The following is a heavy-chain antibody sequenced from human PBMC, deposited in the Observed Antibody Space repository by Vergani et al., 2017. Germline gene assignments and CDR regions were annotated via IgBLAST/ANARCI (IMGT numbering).Heavy chain of an antibody. CDR1: GGSISSSSYY. CDR3: ASLIERIQLPYYYGMDV. J-gene: IGHJ6*02. CDR2: IYYSGST. D-gene: IGHD5-18*01. V-gene: IGHV4-39*01. Sequence: QLQLQESGPGLVKPSETLSLTCTVSGGSISSSSYYWGWIRQPPGKGLEWIGSIYYSGSTSYNPSLKSRVTISVDTSKNQFSLKLSSVTAADTAVYYCASLIERIQLPYYYGMDVWGQGTTVTVSS.